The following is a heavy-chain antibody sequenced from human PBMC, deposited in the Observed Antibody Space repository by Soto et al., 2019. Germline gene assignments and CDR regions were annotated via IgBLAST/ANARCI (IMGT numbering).Heavy chain of an antibody. CDR3: AGEKVGTTGIDF. V-gene: IGHV1-8*01. CDR1: GYTFTGYD. D-gene: IGHD1-26*01. J-gene: IGHJ4*02. CDR2: MNPNSGNT. Sequence: QAQLVQSGAEVKKPGASVKVSCKASGYTFTGYDINWVRQATGQGLEWMGWMNPNSGNTGYAQNCQGRVTMTRDNSITTAHMELTSLRDDDSAVYYCAGEKVGTTGIDFWGQGTLVTVSS.